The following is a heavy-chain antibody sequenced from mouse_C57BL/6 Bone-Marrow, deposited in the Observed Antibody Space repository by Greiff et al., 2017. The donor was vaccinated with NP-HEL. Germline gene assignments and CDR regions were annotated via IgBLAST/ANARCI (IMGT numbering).Heavy chain of an antibody. Sequence: EVQLVESEGGLVQPGSSMKLSCTASGFTFSDYYMAWVRQVPEKGLEWVANINYDGSSTYYLDSLKSRFIISRDNAKNILYLQMSSLKSEDTATYYCARDASDYYFDYWGQGTTLTVSS. CDR2: INYDGSST. D-gene: IGHD2-4*01. CDR3: ARDASDYYFDY. J-gene: IGHJ2*01. V-gene: IGHV5-16*01. CDR1: GFTFSDYY.